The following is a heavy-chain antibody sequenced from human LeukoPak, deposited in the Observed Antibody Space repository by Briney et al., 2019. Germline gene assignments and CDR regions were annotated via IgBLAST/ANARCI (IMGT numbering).Heavy chain of an antibody. Sequence: GGSLRLSCAASGYTFSRYTLSCVPHAPGRGLECVSDIIGGGGSTYYADSVRSGFTISRDNSKNTLYLQMNRLRAEDMAVYYCAKDKTHDFWSGAFFDYWGQGTLVTVSS. J-gene: IGHJ4*02. CDR3: AKDKTHDFWSGAFFDY. V-gene: IGHV3-23*01. CDR1: GYTFSRYT. CDR2: IIGGGGST. D-gene: IGHD3-3*01.